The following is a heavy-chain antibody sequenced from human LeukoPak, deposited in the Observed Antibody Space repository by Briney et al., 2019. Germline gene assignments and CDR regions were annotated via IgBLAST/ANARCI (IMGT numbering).Heavy chain of an antibody. CDR3: ARDVGSSWSTNWFDP. D-gene: IGHD6-13*01. Sequence: ASVKVSCKASGYTFTSYYMHWVRQAPGQGLEWMGIINPSGGSTSYAQKFQGRVTMTRDTSTSTAYMELSSLRSEDTAVYYCARDVGSSWSTNWFDPWGQGTLVTVSS. J-gene: IGHJ5*02. CDR1: GYTFTSYY. V-gene: IGHV1-46*01. CDR2: INPSGGST.